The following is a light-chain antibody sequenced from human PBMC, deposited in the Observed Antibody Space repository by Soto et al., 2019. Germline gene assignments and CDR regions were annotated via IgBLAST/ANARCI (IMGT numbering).Light chain of an antibody. CDR1: SSDVGSYNL. Sequence: QSVLTQPASVSGSPGQSITISCTGTSSDVGSYNLVSWYQQHPGKAPKLMIYEGSKRPSGVSNRFSGSKSGNTASLTISGLQAEDEADYYCCSYAGSRVVFGGGTNLTVL. V-gene: IGLV2-23*01. CDR2: EGS. CDR3: CSYAGSRVV. J-gene: IGLJ2*01.